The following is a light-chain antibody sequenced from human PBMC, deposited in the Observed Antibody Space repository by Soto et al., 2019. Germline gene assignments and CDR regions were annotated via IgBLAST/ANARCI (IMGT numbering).Light chain of an antibody. CDR1: QSISSW. CDR2: KAS. J-gene: IGKJ1*01. Sequence: DSHISHPHSTPSPSLGDRVTVTFRASQSISSWLAWYQQKPGKAPKLLIYKASSLESGVPSRFSGSGSGTEFTLTINSLQPEDFATYYCLQAYTFPRTFGQGTKVDIK. CDR3: LQAYTFPRT. V-gene: IGKV1-5*03.